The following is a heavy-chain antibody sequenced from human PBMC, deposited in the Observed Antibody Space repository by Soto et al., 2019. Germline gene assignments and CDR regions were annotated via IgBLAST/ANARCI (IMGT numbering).Heavy chain of an antibody. Sequence: QVQLQESGPGLVKPSETLSLTCTVSGGSITSDSWSWIRQPPGRGLEWIGFMYYSGRGSYNPSLKSRFTISLNTSENQFSLELTSVTAADTAVYYCARCPLCTEYLHDYHMDVWGKGTTVTVAS. J-gene: IGHJ6*03. D-gene: IGHD2-21*01. V-gene: IGHV4-59*01. CDR3: ARCPLCTEYLHDYHMDV. CDR2: MYYSGRG. CDR1: GGSITSDS.